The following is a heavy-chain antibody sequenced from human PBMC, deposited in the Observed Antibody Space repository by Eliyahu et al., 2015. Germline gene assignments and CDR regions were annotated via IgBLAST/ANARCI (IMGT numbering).Heavy chain of an antibody. V-gene: IGHV4-39*01. CDR1: GGSISSSSYY. CDR2: IYYSGST. D-gene: IGHD3-3*01. J-gene: IGHJ2*01. Sequence: QLQLQESGPGLVKPSETLSLTCTVSGGSISSSSYYWGWIRQPPGKGLEWIGSIYYSGSTYYNPSLKSRVTISVDTSKNQFSLKLSSVTAADTAVYYCARQLTIFGVVDWYFDLWGRGTLVTVSS. CDR3: ARQLTIFGVVDWYFDL.